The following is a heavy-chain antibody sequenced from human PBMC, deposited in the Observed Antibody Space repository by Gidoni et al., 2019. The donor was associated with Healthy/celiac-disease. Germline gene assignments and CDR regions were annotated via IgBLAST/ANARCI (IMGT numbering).Heavy chain of an antibody. CDR3: ARPYSSSWYETYWYFDL. Sequence: QVQLQQWGAGLLKPSETLSLTCAVYGGSFSGYYWSWIRQPPGKGLEWIGEINHSGSTNYNPSLKSRVTISVDTSKNQFSLKLSSVTAADTAVYYCARPYSSSWYETYWYFDLWGRGTLVTVSS. J-gene: IGHJ2*01. CDR1: GGSFSGYY. CDR2: INHSGST. V-gene: IGHV4-34*01. D-gene: IGHD6-13*01.